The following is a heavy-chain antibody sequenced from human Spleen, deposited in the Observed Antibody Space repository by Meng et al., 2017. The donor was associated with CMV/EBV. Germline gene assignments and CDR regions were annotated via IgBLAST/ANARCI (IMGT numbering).Heavy chain of an antibody. J-gene: IGHJ2*01. Sequence: GSLRLSCAVYGGSFSGYYWSWIRQPPGKRLEWIGSVYYGESTYYNPSLKSRVTISVDTSKNQFSLKLSSVTAADTAVYYCARQKAARAEDLWELLLPWYFDLWGRGSLVTVSS. CDR1: GGSFSGYY. V-gene: IGHV4-34*01. CDR3: ARQKAARAEDLWELLLPWYFDL. CDR2: VYYGEST. D-gene: IGHD1-26*01.